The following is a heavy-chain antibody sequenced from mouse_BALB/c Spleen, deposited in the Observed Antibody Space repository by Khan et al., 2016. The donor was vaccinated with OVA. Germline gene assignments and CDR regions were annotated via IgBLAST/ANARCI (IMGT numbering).Heavy chain of an antibody. V-gene: IGHV5-6*02. Sequence: EVELVQSGGELVKPGGSLKLSCAASGFTFSSYGMSWVSQTPDKRLEWVAPISSGSSSTYYPDSVKGRFTISRDSAKNTLYLQISSLKSEDTAIYYCARREGIYAGAFGNWGQGTLVTVSA. D-gene: IGHD2-3*01. CDR2: ISSGSSST. CDR3: ARREGIYAGAFGN. J-gene: IGHJ3*01. CDR1: GFTFSSYG.